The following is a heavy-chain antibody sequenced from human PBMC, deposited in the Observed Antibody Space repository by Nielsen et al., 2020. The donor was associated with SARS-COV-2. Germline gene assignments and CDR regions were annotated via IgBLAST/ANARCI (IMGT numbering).Heavy chain of an antibody. V-gene: IGHV3-21*01. CDR2: ISSSSSYI. CDR3: ARASTYYDFWSGYLDAFDI. CDR1: GFTFSSYS. J-gene: IGHJ3*02. D-gene: IGHD3-3*01. Sequence: GESLKISCAASGFTFSSYSMNWVRQAPGKGLEWVSSISSSSSYIYYADSVKGRFTISRDNAKNSLYLQMNSLRAEDTAVYYCARASTYYDFWSGYLDAFDIWGQGTMVTVSS.